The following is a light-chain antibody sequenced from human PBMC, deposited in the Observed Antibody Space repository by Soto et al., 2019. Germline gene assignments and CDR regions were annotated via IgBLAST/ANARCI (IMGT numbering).Light chain of an antibody. CDR3: GTWDSSLSAVV. Sequence: QSVLPQPPSVSAAPGQKVTISCSGSSSNIGTYYVAWYQHLPGTAPKLLIYYNNQRPSGIPDRFSGSKSGTSATLGITGLQSEDEADYHCGTWDSSLSAVVFGGGTKLTVL. J-gene: IGLJ2*01. CDR2: YNN. V-gene: IGLV1-51*01. CDR1: SSNIGTYY.